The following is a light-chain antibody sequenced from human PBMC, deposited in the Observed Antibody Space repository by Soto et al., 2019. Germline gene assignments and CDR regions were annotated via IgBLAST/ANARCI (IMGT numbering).Light chain of an antibody. V-gene: IGLV2-8*01. CDR1: ASDIGGYTF. J-gene: IGLJ1*01. CDR2: DVN. CDR3: SAHVGTNPYV. Sequence: QSALTQPPSASGSPGQSVALSCTGTASDIGGYTFVSWYQQHPGKAPKLLIYDVNKRPSGVPDRFSGSKSGNTASLTVSGLQAEDEADYYCSAHVGTNPYVVGTGTKLTVL.